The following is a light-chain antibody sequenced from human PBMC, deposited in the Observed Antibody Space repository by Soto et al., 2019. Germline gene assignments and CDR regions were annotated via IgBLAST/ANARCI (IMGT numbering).Light chain of an antibody. CDR1: GSNIGAGYD. V-gene: IGLV1-40*02. Sequence: QAVVTRPPSVSGAPGQRGTIAFTGSGSNIGAGYDVHWYQHLPGTAPKLLIYSNRNRPSGVPDRFSGSKSGTSASLAITGLQAEDEADYYCQSYDSSLSGYVFGTGTKVTVL. CDR2: SNR. CDR3: QSYDSSLSGYV. J-gene: IGLJ1*01.